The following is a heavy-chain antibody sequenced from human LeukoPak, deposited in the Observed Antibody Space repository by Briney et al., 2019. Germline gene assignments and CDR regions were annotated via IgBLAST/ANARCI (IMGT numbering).Heavy chain of an antibody. D-gene: IGHD4-11*01. CDR1: GFTFSSYA. CDR3: AKVFSTATTGREGFYFDY. CDR2: ISVSGGST. V-gene: IGHV3-23*01. Sequence: GGSLRLSCAASGFTFSSYAMSWVRQAPGKGVEWVSAISVSGGSTYSADSVKGRFTISRDNSKNTLFLQMNSLRAEDTAVYYCAKVFSTATTGREGFYFDYWGQGTLVTVSS. J-gene: IGHJ4*02.